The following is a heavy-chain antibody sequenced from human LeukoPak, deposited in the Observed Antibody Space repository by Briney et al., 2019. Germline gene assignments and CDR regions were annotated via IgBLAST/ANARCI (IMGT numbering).Heavy chain of an antibody. Sequence: PSETLSLTCTVSGGSISSSSYYWGWIRQPPGKGLEWIGSIYYSGSTYYNPSLKSRVTISVDTSKNQFSLKLSSVTAADTAVYYCARHYITMVRGVMYYFDYWGQGTLVTVSS. V-gene: IGHV4-39*01. J-gene: IGHJ4*02. CDR2: IYYSGST. CDR3: ARHYITMVRGVMYYFDY. CDR1: GGSISSSSYY. D-gene: IGHD3-10*01.